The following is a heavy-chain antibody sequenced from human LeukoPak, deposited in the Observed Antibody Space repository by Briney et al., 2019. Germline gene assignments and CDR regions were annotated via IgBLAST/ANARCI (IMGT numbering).Heavy chain of an antibody. V-gene: IGHV1-2*02. CDR2: INPNSGGT. Sequence: ASVKVSCKASGYTFTGYYMHWVRQAPGQGLEWMGWINPNSGGTNYAQKFQGRVTMTRDTSISTAYMELSRLRSDDTAVYYCARDESVLWFGELLYLFDYWGQGTLVTVSS. J-gene: IGHJ4*02. CDR3: ARDESVLWFGELLYLFDY. D-gene: IGHD3-10*01. CDR1: GYTFTGYY.